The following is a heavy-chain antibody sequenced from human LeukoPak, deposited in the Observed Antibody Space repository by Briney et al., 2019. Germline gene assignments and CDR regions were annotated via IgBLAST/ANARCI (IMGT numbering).Heavy chain of an antibody. CDR2: ISYDGSNK. CDR3: AKDAYGSGSYKLPPPIFYYYYGMDV. J-gene: IGHJ6*04. D-gene: IGHD3-10*01. CDR1: GFTFSGYG. V-gene: IGHV3-30*18. Sequence: GGSLRLSCAASGFTFSGYGMHWVRQAPGKGLEWVAVISYDGSNKYYADFVKGRFTISRDNSKNTLYLQMNSLRAEDTAVYYCAKDAYGSGSYKLPPPIFYYYYGMDVWGKGTTVTVSS.